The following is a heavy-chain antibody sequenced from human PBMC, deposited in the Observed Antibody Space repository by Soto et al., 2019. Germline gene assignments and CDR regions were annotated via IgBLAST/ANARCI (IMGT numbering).Heavy chain of an antibody. D-gene: IGHD2-15*01. J-gene: IGHJ3*02. V-gene: IGHV4-34*01. CDR1: GGSFSGYY. CDR3: ARFVGVPEKDDAFDI. Sequence: QVQLQQWGAGLLKPSETLSLTCAVYGGSFSGYYWSWIRQPPGKGLEWIGEINHSGSTNYNPSLKSRVTISVDTSKNQFSLKLSSVTAADTAVYYCARFVGVPEKDDAFDIWGQGTMVTVSS. CDR2: INHSGST.